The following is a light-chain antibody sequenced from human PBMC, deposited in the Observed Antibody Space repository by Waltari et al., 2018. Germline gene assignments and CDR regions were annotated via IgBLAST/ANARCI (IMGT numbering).Light chain of an antibody. Sequence: QSALTQPASVSGSPGQSITISCTGTSSDVCGYNYVSWYQQHPGKAPKLMFYEVSNRPSGVSNRFSGSMSGNTASLTISALQAEDEADYYCSSYTSSSTLGVFGTGTKVTVL. CDR3: SSYTSSSTLGV. CDR1: SSDVCGYNY. J-gene: IGLJ1*01. CDR2: EVS. V-gene: IGLV2-14*01.